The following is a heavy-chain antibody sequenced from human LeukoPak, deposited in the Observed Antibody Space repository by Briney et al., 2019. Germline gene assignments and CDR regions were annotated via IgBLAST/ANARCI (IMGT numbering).Heavy chain of an antibody. J-gene: IGHJ3*02. CDR2: ISAYNGNT. D-gene: IGHD2-2*01. CDR3: ASHCSSTSCYEGAFDI. CDR1: GYTFTSYG. V-gene: IGHV1-18*01. Sequence: ASVKVSCTASGYTFTSYGISWVRQAPGQGLEWMGWISAYNGNTNYAQKLQGRVTMTTDTSTSTAYMELRSLRSDDTAVYYCASHCSSTSCYEGAFDIWGQGTMVTVSS.